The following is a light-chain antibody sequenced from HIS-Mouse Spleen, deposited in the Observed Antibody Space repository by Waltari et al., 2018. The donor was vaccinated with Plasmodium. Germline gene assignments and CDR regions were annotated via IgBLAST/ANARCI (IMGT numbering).Light chain of an antibody. Sequence: QSALTQPASVSGSPGQSITISCTGPSRDVGGYNYVSRYQQHPGKAPKLMIYEVSNRPSGVPNRFSGSKSGNTASLTISGLQAEDEADYYCSSYTSSSTLLYVFGTGTKVTVL. J-gene: IGLJ1*01. V-gene: IGLV2-14*01. CDR2: EVS. CDR1: SRDVGGYNY. CDR3: SSYTSSSTLLYV.